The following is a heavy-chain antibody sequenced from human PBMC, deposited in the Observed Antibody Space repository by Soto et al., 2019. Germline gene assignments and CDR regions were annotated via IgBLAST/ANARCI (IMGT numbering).Heavy chain of an antibody. CDR2: RSHSGTA. D-gene: IGHD1-20*01. CDR3: GRINSAWAFDP. Sequence: QVRLQESGPGLVKTSQTLSLICTVSGGSISSGGFYWTWIRQHPGKGLEGIGFRSHSGTAYSNPSLRSRVTMSVDTSENQFSLKLNSVTAADTAMYYCGRINSAWAFDPWGRGTMVFVSS. CDR1: GGSISSGGFY. J-gene: IGHJ3*01. V-gene: IGHV4-31*03.